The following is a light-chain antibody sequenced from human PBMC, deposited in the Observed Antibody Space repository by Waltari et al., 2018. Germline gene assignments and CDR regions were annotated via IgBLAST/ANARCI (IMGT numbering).Light chain of an antibody. CDR1: SNDVGGYNS. Sequence: QSALTQPASVSGSPGQSITISCTGTSNDVGGYNSISWYQQHPGKAPKLILYDVTKRPSGVADRFSGSKSGNTASLTISGLQAEDEADYYCCSYARSNTYVFGTGTKVTVL. CDR2: DVT. J-gene: IGLJ1*01. V-gene: IGLV2-14*03. CDR3: CSYARSNTYV.